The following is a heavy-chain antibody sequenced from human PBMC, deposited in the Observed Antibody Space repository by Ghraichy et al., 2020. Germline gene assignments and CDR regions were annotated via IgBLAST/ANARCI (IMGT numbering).Heavy chain of an antibody. CDR1: GFTFSSYS. J-gene: IGHJ3*02. CDR2: ITSSSRTI. CDR3: AKSLVGPPGAFDI. Sequence: GESLNISCVGSGFTFSSYSMNWVRQSPGKGLEWVSYITSSSRTISYADSVKGRFTISRDNAQNSLYLQMNSLRAEDTAVYYCAKSLVGPPGAFDIWGQGTMVTVSS. D-gene: IGHD2-15*01. V-gene: IGHV3-48*01.